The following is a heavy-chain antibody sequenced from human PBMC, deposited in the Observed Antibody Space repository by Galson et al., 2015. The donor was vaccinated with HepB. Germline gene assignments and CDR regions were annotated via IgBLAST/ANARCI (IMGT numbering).Heavy chain of an antibody. CDR1: GFTFTNYY. Sequence: SLRLSCAASGFTFTNYYMGWVRQAPGKGLEWVAYINQDGGARFNVDSVRGRFTISRDNADNLLYLQMNSLRVEDTAVYYCASWSLAFDFWGQGTMVTGSS. CDR2: INQDGGAR. V-gene: IGHV3-7*01. CDR3: ASWSLAFDF. J-gene: IGHJ3*01.